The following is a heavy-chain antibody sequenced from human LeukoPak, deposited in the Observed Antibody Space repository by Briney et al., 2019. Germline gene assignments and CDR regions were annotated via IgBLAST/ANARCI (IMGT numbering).Heavy chain of an antibody. D-gene: IGHD3-10*01. J-gene: IGHJ4*01. CDR2: IYYSGST. CDR3: VTQIYYDSGSYSWAY. V-gene: IGHV4-39*01. CDR1: GGSISSSNYY. Sequence: SDILSLTCTVSGGSISSSNYYWVYIRQTPGKALEWMGTIYYSGSTYYNTSLKARLSITIHISNNQFSLRLNSVTAADTPVYYCVTQIYYDSGSYSWAYWGHGTLVTVSS.